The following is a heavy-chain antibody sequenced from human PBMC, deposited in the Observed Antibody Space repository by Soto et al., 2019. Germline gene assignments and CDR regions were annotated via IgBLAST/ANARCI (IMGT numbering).Heavy chain of an antibody. J-gene: IGHJ4*02. D-gene: IGHD5-18*01. CDR1: GVSIGSHDW. CDR3: ATRDTGRVY. Sequence: QVQLQESGPGLVKPSGTLSLTCAVSGVSIGSHDWWTWVRQPPGKGLEWIGESHQSGNTHYNSSLESRVTISLDKSKNHFSLQLSSVTVADTAVYYCATRDTGRVYWGQGTLVTGSS. V-gene: IGHV4-4*02. CDR2: SHQSGNT.